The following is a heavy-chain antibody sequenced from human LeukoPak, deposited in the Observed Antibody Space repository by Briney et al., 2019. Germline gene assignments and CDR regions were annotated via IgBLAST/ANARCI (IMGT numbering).Heavy chain of an antibody. CDR3: ARAYYESSAYRHAVYFDY. CDR2: MNPNSGNT. CDR1: GYTFTSYD. Sequence: ASVKVSCKASGYTFTSYDINWVRQATGQGLEWMGWMNPNSGNTGYAQKFQGRVTMTNDTSTNTVYMHLSSLSSDDTAVYYCARAYYESSAYRHAVYFDYWGQGTLVTVSS. J-gene: IGHJ4*02. V-gene: IGHV1-8*01. D-gene: IGHD3-22*01.